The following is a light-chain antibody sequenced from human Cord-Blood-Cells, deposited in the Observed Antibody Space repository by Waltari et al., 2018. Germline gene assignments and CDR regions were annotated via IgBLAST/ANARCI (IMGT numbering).Light chain of an antibody. J-gene: IGKJ1*01. V-gene: IGKV3-15*01. CDR2: GAS. CDR1: QSVSSN. Sequence: EIVMTQSPATLSVSPGERAPLSFRASQSVSSNLAWYQQKPGQAPRLLIYGASTRATGIPARFSGSGSGTEFTLTISSLQSEDFAVYYCQQYNNWPRTFGQGTKVEIK. CDR3: QQYNNWPRT.